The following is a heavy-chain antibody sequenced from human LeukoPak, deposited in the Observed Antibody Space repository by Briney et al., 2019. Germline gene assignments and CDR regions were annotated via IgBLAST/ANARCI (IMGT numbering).Heavy chain of an antibody. CDR2: INTYNGNT. CDR3: ARPVGSLGYCSSSSCYFGGMDV. D-gene: IGHD2-2*01. V-gene: IGHV1-18*04. CDR1: GYTYTSYT. J-gene: IGHJ6*04. Sequence: GASVKVSCKASGYTYTSYTISWVRQAPGQGLEWTGWINTYNGNTNYAQKVQGRVTMTTDTSTSTAYMELKSLISDDSAVYYCARPVGSLGYCSSSSCYFGGMDVWGKGTTVTVSS.